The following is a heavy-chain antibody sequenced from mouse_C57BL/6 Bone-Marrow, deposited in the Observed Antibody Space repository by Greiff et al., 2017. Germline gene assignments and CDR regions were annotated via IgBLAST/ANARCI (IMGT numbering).Heavy chain of an antibody. V-gene: IGHV1-77*01. D-gene: IGHD2-10*01. CDR1: GYTFTDYY. Sequence: QVQLQQSGAELVKPGASVKISCKASGYTFTDYYINWVKQRPGQGLEWIGKIDPGSGSTYYNEKFKGKATLTADKSSSTAYMQLSSLTSEDSAVYFCARSNSYREFAVWGRGTMVTVSA. J-gene: IGHJ3*01. CDR2: IDPGSGST. CDR3: ARSNSYREFAV.